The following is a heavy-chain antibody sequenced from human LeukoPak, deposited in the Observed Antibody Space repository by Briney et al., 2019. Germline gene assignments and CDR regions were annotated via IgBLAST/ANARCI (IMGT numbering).Heavy chain of an antibody. J-gene: IGHJ4*02. CDR2: ISSSGSTI. CDR3: ARDQLWTFGGVDYFDY. V-gene: IGHV3-48*03. D-gene: IGHD3-16*01. Sequence: QPGGSPRLSCAASGFTFSSYEMNWVRQAPGKGLEWVSYISSSGSTIYYADSVKGRFTISRDNAKNLLYLQMNSLRAEDTAVYYCARDQLWTFGGVDYFDYWDQGTLVTVSS. CDR1: GFTFSSYE.